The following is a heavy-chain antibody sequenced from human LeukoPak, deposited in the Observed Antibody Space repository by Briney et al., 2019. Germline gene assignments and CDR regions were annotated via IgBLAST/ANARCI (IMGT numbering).Heavy chain of an antibody. J-gene: IGHJ4*02. CDR3: AESWGTTSSYYCSDY. CDR2: IRCIGAIK. V-gene: IGHV3-23*01. CDR1: GLTSSSFG. D-gene: IGHD3-22*01. Sequence: GEYLKIFCAASGLTSSSFGMNWVGQAPRQGLEWVSGIRCIGAIKYYAASVKGRVTISRDNSKKALYKKMNSLRGEDTAVYYCAESWGTTSSYYCSDYWGQGTLVTVSS.